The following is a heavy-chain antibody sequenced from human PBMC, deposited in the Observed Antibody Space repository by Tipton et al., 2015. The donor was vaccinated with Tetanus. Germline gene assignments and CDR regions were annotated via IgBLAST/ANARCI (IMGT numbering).Heavy chain of an antibody. D-gene: IGHD6-19*01. V-gene: IGHV5-51*01. CDR2: IYPDDSDT. CDR1: GYTFTRYW. CDR3: AKLKENAGWVPAAMDV. J-gene: IGHJ6*02. Sequence: VQLVQSGAEVKKPGESLKISCKGSGYTFTRYWIGWVRQMPGKGLEWMGIIYPDDSDTKYSPSFQGQVTISIDKSITTAYLQWSARRPWAPAMYSWAKLKENAGWVPAAMDVWGQGTTVTVSS.